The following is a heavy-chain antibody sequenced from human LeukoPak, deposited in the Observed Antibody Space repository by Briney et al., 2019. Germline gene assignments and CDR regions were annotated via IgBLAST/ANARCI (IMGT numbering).Heavy chain of an antibody. J-gene: IGHJ5*02. CDR1: GFTFSDAW. CDR3: TREPNWFGP. V-gene: IGHV3-15*01. Sequence: GGSLRLSCAASGFTFSDAWMSWVRQAPGQGLEWVGRIKSKTYGGTTQYAAPVKGRFTISRDDSKSALYLQMDSLKSEDTAVYYWTREPNWFGPWGQGTLVTVSS. CDR2: IKSKTYGGTT.